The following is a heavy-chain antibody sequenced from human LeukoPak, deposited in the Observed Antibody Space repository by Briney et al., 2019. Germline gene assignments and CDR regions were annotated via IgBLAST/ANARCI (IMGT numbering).Heavy chain of an antibody. CDR3: ARELGTVPPEDYDYFEP. V-gene: IGHV3-74*01. CDR1: GFSFSTSW. D-gene: IGHD2-2*01. J-gene: IGHJ4*02. Sequence: GGSLRLSCAASGFSFSTSWMHWVRHPPPKGLGWVSRINPDGSSTNYADSLKGRFTTSRDDARDTLYLQINTLRAAETATYYCARELGTVPPEDYDYFEPGGQGTLVTLPS. CDR2: INPDGSST.